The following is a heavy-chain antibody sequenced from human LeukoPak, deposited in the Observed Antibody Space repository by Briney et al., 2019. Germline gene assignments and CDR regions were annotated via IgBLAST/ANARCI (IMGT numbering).Heavy chain of an antibody. CDR1: GLTFSSYS. Sequence: GGSLRLSCAASGLTFSSYSMNWVRQAPGKGLEWVSCISSSSSYIYYADSVKGRFTISRDNAKNSLYLQMNSLRAEDTAVYYCARGGESDILTGYADYWGQGTLVTVSS. CDR2: ISSSSSYI. J-gene: IGHJ4*02. V-gene: IGHV3-21*01. CDR3: ARGGESDILTGYADY. D-gene: IGHD3-9*01.